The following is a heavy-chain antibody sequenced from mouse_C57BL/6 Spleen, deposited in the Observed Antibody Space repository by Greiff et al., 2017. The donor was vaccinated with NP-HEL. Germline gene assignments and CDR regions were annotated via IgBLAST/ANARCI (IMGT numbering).Heavy chain of an antibody. CDR3: ARLAVVATYYAMDY. J-gene: IGHJ4*01. V-gene: IGHV1-76*01. Sequence: VQLQQSGAELVRPGASVKLSCKASGYTFTDYYINWVKQRPGQGLEWIARIYPGSGNTYYNEKFKGKATLTAEKSSSTAYMQLSSLTSEDSAVYFCARLAVVATYYAMDYWGQGTSVTVSS. D-gene: IGHD1-1*01. CDR2: IYPGSGNT. CDR1: GYTFTDYY.